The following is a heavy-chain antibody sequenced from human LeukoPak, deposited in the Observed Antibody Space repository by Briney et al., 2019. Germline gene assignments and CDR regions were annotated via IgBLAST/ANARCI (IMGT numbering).Heavy chain of an antibody. Sequence: PGGSLRLSCAASGFIFSTYDMHWVRQAPGKGLEWVAFIRFDGSNEYYMDSVKGRFTISRDNAKNTLFLQMDSLRSGDTAVYYCAKDRGTTSGLLQNWGQGTLVTVSS. D-gene: IGHD1-7*01. J-gene: IGHJ4*02. CDR2: IRFDGSNE. V-gene: IGHV3-30*02. CDR1: GFIFSTYD. CDR3: AKDRGTTSGLLQN.